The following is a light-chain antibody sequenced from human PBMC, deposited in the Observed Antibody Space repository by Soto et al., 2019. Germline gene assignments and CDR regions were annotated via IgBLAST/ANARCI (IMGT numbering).Light chain of an antibody. CDR2: ATS. CDR3: QYYGSPSWT. J-gene: IGKJ1*01. CDR1: QSVTSNY. V-gene: IGKV3-20*01. Sequence: EIVLTQSPGTLSLSPGERATLSCRASQSVTSNYLAWYQQRPGQAPRLLIFATSSRATGIPDKFSGSGSGTDFTLTISRLEPDDFAVYYCQYYGSPSWTFGQGTKVEIK.